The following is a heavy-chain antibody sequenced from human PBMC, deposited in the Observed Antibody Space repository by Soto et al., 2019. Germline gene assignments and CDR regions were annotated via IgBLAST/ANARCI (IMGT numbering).Heavy chain of an antibody. CDR3: ARRGHGSLYYYYGMDV. V-gene: IGHV3-33*01. D-gene: IGHD1-26*01. Sequence: PGGSLRLSCAASGFTFSSYGMHWVRQAPGKGLEWVAVIWYDGSNKYYADSVKGRFTISRDNSKNTLYLQMNSLRAEDTAVYYCARRGHGSLYYYYGMDVWGQGTTVTVSS. J-gene: IGHJ6*02. CDR1: GFTFSSYG. CDR2: IWYDGSNK.